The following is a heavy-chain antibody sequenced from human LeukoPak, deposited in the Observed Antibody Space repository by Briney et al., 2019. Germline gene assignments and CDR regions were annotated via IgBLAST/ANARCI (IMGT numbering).Heavy chain of an antibody. CDR3: ARQVVGAAGGNWFDP. CDR2: INHSGST. V-gene: IGHV4-34*01. CDR1: GGSFSGYY. J-gene: IGHJ5*02. Sequence: PSETLSLTCAVYGGSFSGYYWSWIRQPPGKGLEWIGEINHSGSTNYNPSLKSRVTISVDTSKNQFSLKLSSVTAADTAVYYCARQVVGAAGGNWFDPWGQGTLVTVSS. D-gene: IGHD6-13*01.